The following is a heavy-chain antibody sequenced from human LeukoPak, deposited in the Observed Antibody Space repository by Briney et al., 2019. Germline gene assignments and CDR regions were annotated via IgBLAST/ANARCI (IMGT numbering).Heavy chain of an antibody. Sequence: NASETLSLTCTVSGYSISSGYYWGWIRQPPGKGLEWIGSIYHSGSTYYNPSLKSRVTISVDTSKNQFSLKLSSVTAADTAVYYCARWHASWQQLANAHYMDVWGKGTTVTVSS. D-gene: IGHD6-13*01. CDR1: GYSISSGYY. CDR2: IYHSGST. J-gene: IGHJ6*03. V-gene: IGHV4-38-2*02. CDR3: ARWHASWQQLANAHYMDV.